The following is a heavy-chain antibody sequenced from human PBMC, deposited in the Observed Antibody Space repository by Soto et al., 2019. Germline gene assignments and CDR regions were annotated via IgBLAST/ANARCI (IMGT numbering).Heavy chain of an antibody. Sequence: EVQLVESGGGLVQPGESLRLSCAASGFNFKNYWMHWLRQVPGEGLVSVSRIDGAGSDTTYADSVRGRFTISRDNAKNTLYMQTNSLRAEDTAVYHCATETEWSPDDWGQGTLVTVSS. D-gene: IGHD3-3*01. J-gene: IGHJ4*02. V-gene: IGHV3-74*03. CDR3: ATETEWSPDD. CDR2: IDGAGSDT. CDR1: GFNFKNYW.